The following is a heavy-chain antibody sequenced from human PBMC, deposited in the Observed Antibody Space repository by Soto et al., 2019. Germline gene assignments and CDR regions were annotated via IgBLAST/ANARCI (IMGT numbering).Heavy chain of an antibody. CDR3: ARVVGRAAAGIGFQDV. V-gene: IGHV3-74*01. J-gene: IGHJ6*04. CDR2: INSDGSST. Sequence: GGSLRLSCAASGFTFSSYWMHWVRQAPGKGLVWVSRINSDGSSTSYADSVKGRFTISRDNAKNTLYLQMNSLRAEDTAVYYCARVVGRAAAGIGFQDVWGKGTTVTVRS. D-gene: IGHD6-13*01. CDR1: GFTFSSYW.